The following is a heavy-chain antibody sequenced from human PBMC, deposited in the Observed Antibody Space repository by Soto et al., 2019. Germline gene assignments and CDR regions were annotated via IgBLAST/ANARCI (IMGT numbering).Heavy chain of an antibody. V-gene: IGHV4-30-4*01. CDR1: GGSISSGNHF. J-gene: IGHJ3*01. CDR2: IFYSGTA. Sequence: QVQLQEAGPGLVKPSQTLSLTCIVSGGSISSGNHFWSWIRQPPGKGLEWIGYIFYSGTAYYNSSLKRRFSISVDTPKNKFPINLISVTPADTAMYYCAREGITPVPQGADDPFDVWGQGTMVTVSS. D-gene: IGHD3-10*01. CDR3: AREGITPVPQGADDPFDV.